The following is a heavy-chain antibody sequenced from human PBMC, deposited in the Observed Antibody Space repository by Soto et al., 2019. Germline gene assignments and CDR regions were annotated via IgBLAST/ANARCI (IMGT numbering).Heavy chain of an antibody. CDR1: GGSFSGYY. Sequence: PSETLSLTCAVYGGSFSGYYWSWIRQPPGKGLEWIGEINHSGSTNYNPSLKSRVTISVDTSKNQFSLKLSSVTAADTAVYYCARGGVGDDILTGYYYYYNGMDVWGQGTTVTVSS. CDR2: INHSGST. J-gene: IGHJ6*02. V-gene: IGHV4-34*01. CDR3: ARGGVGDDILTGYYYYYNGMDV. D-gene: IGHD3-9*01.